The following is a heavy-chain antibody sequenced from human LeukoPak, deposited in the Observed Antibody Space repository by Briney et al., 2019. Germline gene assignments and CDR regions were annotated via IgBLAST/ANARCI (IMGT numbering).Heavy chain of an antibody. D-gene: IGHD3-16*01. J-gene: IGHJ4*02. CDR1: GGSFSGYY. CDR3: AREGGKY. V-gene: IGHV4-34*01. CDR2: INHSGST. Sequence: SETLSLTCAVYGGSFSGYYWSWIRQPPGKGLEWIGEINHSGSTNYNPSLKSRVTISVDTSKNQFSLKLSSVTAADTAVYYCAREGGKYWGQGTLLTVSS.